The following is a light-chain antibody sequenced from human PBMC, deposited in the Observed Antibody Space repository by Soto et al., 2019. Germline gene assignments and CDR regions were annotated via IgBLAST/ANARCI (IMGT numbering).Light chain of an antibody. CDR3: QQRSNWGRLT. Sequence: DIVMTQSPVSLSVSLGERATINFNSSHMVLYSSTNKNYLAWYQQKPGQAPRLLIYDASNRATGIPARFSGSGSGTDFTLTIRCLEPEDFAVYYCQQRSNWGRLTFGGGAKVDNK. CDR1: HMVLYSSTNKNY. J-gene: IGKJ4*01. CDR2: DAS. V-gene: IGKV3-11*01.